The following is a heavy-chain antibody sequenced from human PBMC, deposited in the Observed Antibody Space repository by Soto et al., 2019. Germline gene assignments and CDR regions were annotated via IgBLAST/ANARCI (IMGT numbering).Heavy chain of an antibody. CDR3: ARAPLYSTSPKSAFDI. D-gene: IGHD6-6*01. CDR1: GYTFTSYG. CDR2: ISTYNGNP. V-gene: IGHV1-18*01. Sequence: QVQLVQSGPEVKKPGASVKVSCKASGYTFTSYGISWVRQAPGQGLEWMGWISTYNGNPNYAQKLQGIVTMTTDTSTSTAYMELRSLRSDDTAVFYCARAPLYSTSPKSAFDIWGQWTVVTVSS. J-gene: IGHJ3*02.